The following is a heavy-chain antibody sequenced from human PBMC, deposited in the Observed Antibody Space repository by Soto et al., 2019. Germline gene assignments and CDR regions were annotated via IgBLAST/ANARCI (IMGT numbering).Heavy chain of an antibody. D-gene: IGHD3-10*01. V-gene: IGHV3-23*01. CDR3: AKELNGSGSFTSYYHYGMDC. J-gene: IGHJ6*02. CDR2: ISGSGRNT. Sequence: EVQMLESGGGLVHPGGSLRLSCAASGFTFSNYAMNWVRQAPGKGLEWVSSISGSGRNTYYADSVKGRITISRDSSKNTRYLQMNRLRVEDPSVYYCAKELNGSGSFTSYYHYGMDCWGQGTTVTVSS. CDR1: GFTFSNYA.